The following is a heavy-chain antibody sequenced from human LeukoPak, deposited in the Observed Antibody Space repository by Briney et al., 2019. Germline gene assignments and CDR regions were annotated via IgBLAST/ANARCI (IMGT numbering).Heavy chain of an antibody. CDR3: AKGPYYYDSSGYSADY. V-gene: IGHV3-21*01. CDR1: GFTFSRYS. Sequence: GGSLRLSCAASGFTFSRYSMNWVRQAPGKGLEWVSSISISSNYKYYPDSLKGRFTISRDNAKNSLYLQMNSLRAEDTAVYYCAKGPYYYDSSGYSADYWGQGTLVTVSS. J-gene: IGHJ4*02. CDR2: ISISSNYK. D-gene: IGHD3-22*01.